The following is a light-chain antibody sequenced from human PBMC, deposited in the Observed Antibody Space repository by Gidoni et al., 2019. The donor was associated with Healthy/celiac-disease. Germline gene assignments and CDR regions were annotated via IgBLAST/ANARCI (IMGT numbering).Light chain of an antibody. J-gene: IGKJ1*01. CDR1: KSGSSN. CDR3: QQYNNWPLT. V-gene: IGKV3-15*01. CDR2: GAS. Sequence: EIVMTQSPATLSVSPGERATLSCRASKSGSSNLAWYQQKPGQAPRLLIYGASTRATGIPHRFSGSGSRTEFTLTISRLQSEDFAVYYCQQYNNWPLTFGQXTKVEIK.